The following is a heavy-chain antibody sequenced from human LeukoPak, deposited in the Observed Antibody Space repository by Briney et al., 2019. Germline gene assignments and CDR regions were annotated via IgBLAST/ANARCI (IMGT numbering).Heavy chain of an antibody. V-gene: IGHV1-18*01. Sequence: ASVKVSCKASGYTFTSYGISWVRQAPGQGLEWMGWISAYNGNTNYAQKLQGRVTMTTDTSTSTAYMELGSLRSDDTAVYYCARVGRGAYCGGDCYYWFDPWGQGTLVTVSS. CDR3: ARVGRGAYCGGDCYYWFDP. CDR2: ISAYNGNT. D-gene: IGHD2-21*02. J-gene: IGHJ5*02. CDR1: GYTFTSYG.